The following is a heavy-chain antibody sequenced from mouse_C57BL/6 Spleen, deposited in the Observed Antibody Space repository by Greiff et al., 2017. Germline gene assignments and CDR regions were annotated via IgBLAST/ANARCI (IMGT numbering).Heavy chain of an antibody. CDR2: IDPETGGT. V-gene: IGHV1-15*01. Sequence: LQESGAELVRPGASVTLSCKASGYTFTDYEMHWVKQTPVHGLEWIGAIDPETGGTAYNQKFKGKAILTADKSSSTAYMELRSLTSEDSAVYYCTRGRYQAWFAYWGQGTLVTVSA. CDR1: GYTFTDYE. D-gene: IGHD1-1*01. CDR3: TRGRYQAWFAY. J-gene: IGHJ3*01.